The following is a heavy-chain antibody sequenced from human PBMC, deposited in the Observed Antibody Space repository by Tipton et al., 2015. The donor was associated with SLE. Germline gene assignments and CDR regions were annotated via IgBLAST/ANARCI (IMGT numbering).Heavy chain of an antibody. CDR1: GGSVSGHY. CDR3: ARVPIVVVGYGMDV. D-gene: IGHD2-15*01. Sequence: TLSLTCAVYGGSVSGHYWSWIRQPPGKGLEWIGEINHSGSTNYNPSLKSRVTISVDTSKNQFSLQLNSVTPEDTAVYYCARVPIVVVGYGMDVWGQGTTVTVSS. CDR2: INHSGST. J-gene: IGHJ6*02. V-gene: IGHV4-34*01.